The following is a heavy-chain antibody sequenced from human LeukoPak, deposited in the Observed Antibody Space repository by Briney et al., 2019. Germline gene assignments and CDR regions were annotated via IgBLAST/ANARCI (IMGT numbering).Heavy chain of an antibody. CDR2: INPNSGGT. D-gene: IGHD4-17*01. CDR3: ARERDVDLYGDPGYYFDY. Sequence: GASVKVSCKASGYTFTGYYMHWVRQAPGQGLEWMGWINPNSGGTNYAQKFQGWVTMTRDTSISTAYMELSRLRSDDTAVYYCARERDVDLYGDPGYYFDYWGQGTLVTVSS. J-gene: IGHJ4*02. V-gene: IGHV1-2*04. CDR1: GYTFTGYY.